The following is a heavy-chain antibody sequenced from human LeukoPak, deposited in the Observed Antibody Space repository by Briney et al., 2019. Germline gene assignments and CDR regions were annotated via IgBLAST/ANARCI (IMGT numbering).Heavy chain of an antibody. Sequence: GESLKISCKGSGYGFASYWIAWVRQMPGKGLEWMGIIYPGDSDTRYSPSFQGQVTISADKSISTAYLQWSSLKASDTAIYYCARQWGDCSSTSCYSAYWGQGTLVTVSS. CDR3: ARQWGDCSSTSCYSAY. CDR1: GYGFASYW. V-gene: IGHV5-51*01. CDR2: IYPGDSDT. D-gene: IGHD2-2*01. J-gene: IGHJ4*02.